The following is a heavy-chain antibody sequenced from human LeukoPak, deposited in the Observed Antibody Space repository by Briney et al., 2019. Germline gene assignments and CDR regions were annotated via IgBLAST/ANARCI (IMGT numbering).Heavy chain of an antibody. D-gene: IGHD2-15*01. V-gene: IGHV4-39*01. Sequence: SETLSLTCTVSGGSISSSSYYWGWIRQPPGKGLEWIGSIYYSGSTYYNPSLKSRVTISVDTSKNQFSLKLSSVTAADTAVYYCARGYCSGGSCYSVRDAFDIWGQGTMVTVSS. CDR2: IYYSGST. J-gene: IGHJ3*02. CDR3: ARGYCSGGSCYSVRDAFDI. CDR1: GGSISSSSYY.